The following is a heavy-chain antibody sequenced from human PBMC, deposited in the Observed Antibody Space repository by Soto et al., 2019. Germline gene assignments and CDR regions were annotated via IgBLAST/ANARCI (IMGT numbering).Heavy chain of an antibody. V-gene: IGHV1-18*04. D-gene: IGHD2-2*03. CDR2: ISAYNGNT. J-gene: IGHJ5*02. CDR3: ARDRMDIVVVPAANWFDP. Sequence: QVQLVQSGAEVKKPGASVKVSCKASGYTFTSYGISWVRQAPGQGLEWMGWISAYNGNTNYAQKPQGRVTMTTDTSTSTAYMELRSLRSDDTAVYYCARDRMDIVVVPAANWFDPWGQGTLVTVSS. CDR1: GYTFTSYG.